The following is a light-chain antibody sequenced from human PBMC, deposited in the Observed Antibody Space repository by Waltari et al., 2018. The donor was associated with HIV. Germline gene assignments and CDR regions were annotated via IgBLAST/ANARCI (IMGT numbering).Light chain of an antibody. CDR2: GKN. CDR3: NSLDNSGVLVV. J-gene: IGLJ2*01. Sequence: SSEVTQDPAVSVALGQTVRITCQGDSLRSYSASWYQQKPGHAPILVIYGKNNRPSGSPDRFSGSSSGNTASLTITAAQAEDEADYYCNSLDNSGVLVVFGGGTKLTVL. CDR1: SLRSYS. V-gene: IGLV3-19*01.